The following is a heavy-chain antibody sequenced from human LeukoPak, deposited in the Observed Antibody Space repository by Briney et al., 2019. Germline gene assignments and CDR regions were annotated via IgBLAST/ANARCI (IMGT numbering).Heavy chain of an antibody. CDR2: IYHSGST. J-gene: IGHJ1*01. V-gene: IGHV4-34*01. CDR1: GGSFSGYY. Sequence: SETLSLTCAVYGGSFSGYYWSWIRQPPGKGLEWIGQIYHSGSTNYNPSLKSRVTISVDTSKNQFSLKLYSVTAADTAVYYCATEIIATPEYFQHWGQGTLVTVSS. D-gene: IGHD2-15*01. CDR3: ATEIIATPEYFQH.